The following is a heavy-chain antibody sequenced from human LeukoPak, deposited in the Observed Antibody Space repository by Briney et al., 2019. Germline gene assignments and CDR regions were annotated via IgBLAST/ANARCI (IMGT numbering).Heavy chain of an antibody. CDR2: IPNDGSSP. V-gene: IGHV3-74*01. CDR3: VRWHLATAGAFN. Sequence: QPGGSVRLSSAASGFTFSNDWMHSVRQAPRKRLMWVSRIPNDGSSPTYADSVKGRFTISRDNAKNTVYLQMNSLRAEDTAVYYCVRWHLATAGAFNWGQGTLVTVSS. J-gene: IGHJ4*02. CDR1: GFTFSNDW. D-gene: IGHD6-13*01.